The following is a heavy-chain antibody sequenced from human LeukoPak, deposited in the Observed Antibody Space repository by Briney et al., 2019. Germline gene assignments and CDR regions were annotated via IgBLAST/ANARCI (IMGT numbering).Heavy chain of an antibody. Sequence: ASVKVSCKASGYTFTGYYIHWVRQAPGQGLEWMGWINPNSGGTNYAQKFQGRVTMTSDTSITTANMDLSRLRSLDTAVSYCARDHGGSYYGWFDPWGQGTLVTVSS. J-gene: IGHJ5*02. D-gene: IGHD1-26*01. CDR2: INPNSGGT. CDR3: ARDHGGSYYGWFDP. V-gene: IGHV1-2*02. CDR1: GYTFTGYY.